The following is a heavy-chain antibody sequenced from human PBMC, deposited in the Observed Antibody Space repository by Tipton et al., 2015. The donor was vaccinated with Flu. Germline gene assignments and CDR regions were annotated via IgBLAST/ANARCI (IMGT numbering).Heavy chain of an antibody. CDR2: IGSTGTTI. Sequence: SLRLSCAASGFTFSSYEMNWVRQAPGKGLEWVSYIGSTGTTIYYADSVKGRFTISRDNAKNSLYLQMNSLRTEDTAVYYCARAGSINDPDCRGARCYRYYFDYWGQGTLVTVSS. J-gene: IGHJ4*02. CDR1: GFTFSSYE. D-gene: IGHD2-15*01. CDR3: ARAGSINDPDCRGARCYRYYFDY. V-gene: IGHV3-48*03.